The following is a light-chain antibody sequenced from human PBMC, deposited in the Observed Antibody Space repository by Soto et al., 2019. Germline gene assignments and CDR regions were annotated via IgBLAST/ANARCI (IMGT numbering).Light chain of an antibody. CDR1: QSVSSNY. J-gene: IGKJ4*01. V-gene: IGKV3-20*01. CDR2: GAS. CDR3: HRYGISP. Sequence: EVVLAQSPDTLSLSPRERATLACRASQSVSSNYLAWYKQNPGQAPRLLIFGASSRATGIPDRVSGSGSGIEFTLTISRLEHEDFAVYYCHRYGISPFGGGTKVDIK.